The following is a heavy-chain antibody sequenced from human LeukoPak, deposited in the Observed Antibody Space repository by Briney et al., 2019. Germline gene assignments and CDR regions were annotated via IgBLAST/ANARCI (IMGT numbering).Heavy chain of an antibody. CDR2: IRSKVYGGTP. CDR3: TRDQTPYY. CDR1: GFTFSSFS. Sequence: GGSLRLSCAASGFTFSSFSMNWVRQAPGKGLEWVGFIRSKVYGGTPEYAASVKGRFTISRDDSKGIAYLQMNSLKTEDTAVYYCTRDQTPYYWGQGTLVTVSS. J-gene: IGHJ4*02. V-gene: IGHV3-49*04.